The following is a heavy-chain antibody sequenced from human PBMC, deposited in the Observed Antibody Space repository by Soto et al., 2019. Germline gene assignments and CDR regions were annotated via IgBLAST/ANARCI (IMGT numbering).Heavy chain of an antibody. V-gene: IGHV4-31*03. CDR1: GVSISSGGYY. Sequence: QVQLQESGPGLVKPSQTLSLTCTVSGVSISSGGYYWSWIRQHPGKGLQWIGYIYYSGSTYYNPSLNGRVTISVDTSKNQVSLKLSSVTAADTAVYYCARPRALLPGEYYFDYWGQGTLVTVSS. CDR3: ARPRALLPGEYYFDY. J-gene: IGHJ4*02. D-gene: IGHD2-15*01. CDR2: IYYSGST.